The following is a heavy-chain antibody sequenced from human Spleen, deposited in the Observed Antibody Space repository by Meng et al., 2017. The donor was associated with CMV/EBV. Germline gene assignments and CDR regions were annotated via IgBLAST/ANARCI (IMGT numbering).Heavy chain of an antibody. J-gene: IGHJ4*02. CDR1: GFTVGSHY. CDR2: IYNDDDT. Sequence: LSLSCAVSGFTVGSHYMGWVRQAPGKGLEWVSLIYNDDDTSYVNSVKGRFTISRDNSKNTLYLQMNSLRVDDTAVYYCARALYYFDYWGRGTLVTVSS. CDR3: ARALYYFDY. V-gene: IGHV3-66*02.